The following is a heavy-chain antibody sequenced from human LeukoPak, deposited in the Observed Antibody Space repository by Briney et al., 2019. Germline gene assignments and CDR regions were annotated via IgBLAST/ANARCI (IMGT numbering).Heavy chain of an antibody. CDR1: GFTFSSYS. Sequence: GGSLRLSCAASGFTFSSYSMNWVRQAPGKGLEWVSSISSSSSYIYYTDSVKGRFTISRDNAKNSLYLQMNSLRAEDTAVYYCASGSRGYGSGSFDYWGQGTLVTVSS. CDR3: ASGSRGYGSGSFDY. V-gene: IGHV3-21*01. D-gene: IGHD3-10*01. J-gene: IGHJ4*02. CDR2: ISSSSSYI.